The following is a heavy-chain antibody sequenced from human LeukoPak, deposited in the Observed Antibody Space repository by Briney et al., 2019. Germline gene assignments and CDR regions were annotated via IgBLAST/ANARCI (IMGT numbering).Heavy chain of an antibody. Sequence: ASVKVSCKASGYTFTSHYMHWVRQAPGQGLEWMGVINPSGGFTSYAQKLQDRVTLTRDTSTTTVYMQLSSLRSEDTDVYYCARGRNTIFGVGGIGYGMDVWGQGTTVTVSS. CDR2: INPSGGFT. V-gene: IGHV1-46*01. D-gene: IGHD3-3*01. CDR1: GYTFTSHY. J-gene: IGHJ6*02. CDR3: ARGRNTIFGVGGIGYGMDV.